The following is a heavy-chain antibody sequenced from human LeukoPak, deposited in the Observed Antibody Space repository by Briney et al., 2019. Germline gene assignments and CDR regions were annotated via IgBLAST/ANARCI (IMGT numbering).Heavy chain of an antibody. CDR3: ARDHIGLRGVIILPENWSDP. V-gene: IGHV1-69*04. CDR1: GGTFNSYA. J-gene: IGHJ5*02. D-gene: IGHD3-10*01. Sequence: GASVKVSRKASGGTFNSYAISWVRQAPGQGLEWMGRIIPILGIANYAQKFQGRVTITADKSTSTAYMELSSLRSEDTAVYYCARDHIGLRGVIILPENWSDPWGQGTLVTVSS. CDR2: IIPILGIA.